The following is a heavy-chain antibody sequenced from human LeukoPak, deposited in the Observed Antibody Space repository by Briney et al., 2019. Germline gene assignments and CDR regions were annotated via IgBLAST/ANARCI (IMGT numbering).Heavy chain of an antibody. CDR1: GGTFSSYA. Sequence: SVKVSCKASGGTFSSYAISWVRQAPGQGLEWMGGIIPIFGTANYAQKFQGRVTITTDESTSTASMELSSLRSEDTAVYYCARDTYAPHPYFDYWGQGTLVTVSS. CDR3: ARDTYAPHPYFDY. CDR2: IIPIFGTA. J-gene: IGHJ4*02. V-gene: IGHV1-69*05. D-gene: IGHD3-16*01.